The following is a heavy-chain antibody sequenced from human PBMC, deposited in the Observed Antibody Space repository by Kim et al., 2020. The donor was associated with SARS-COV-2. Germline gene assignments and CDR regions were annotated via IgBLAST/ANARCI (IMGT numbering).Heavy chain of an antibody. Sequence: AQKFQGRVNMTRDTSTSTVYMELSSLRSEDTAVYYCARDIRGYSSGWYDYWGQGTLVTVSS. CDR3: ARDIRGYSSGWYDY. J-gene: IGHJ4*02. V-gene: IGHV1-46*01. D-gene: IGHD6-19*01.